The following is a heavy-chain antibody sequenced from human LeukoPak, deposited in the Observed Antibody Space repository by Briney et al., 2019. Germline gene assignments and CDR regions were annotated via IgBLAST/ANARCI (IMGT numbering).Heavy chain of an antibody. J-gene: IGHJ6*02. CDR1: GGSISNSY. D-gene: IGHD2-2*01. Sequence: SETLSLTCTVSGGSISNSYWSWIRQPPGKGLEWIGYISYSGSTNYNPSLTSRVTISVDTSKSQSSLKLSSVTTADTALYYCARGGCSSISCYYYYGMDVWGQGTTVTVSS. CDR2: ISYSGST. CDR3: ARGGCSSISCYYYYGMDV. V-gene: IGHV4-59*01.